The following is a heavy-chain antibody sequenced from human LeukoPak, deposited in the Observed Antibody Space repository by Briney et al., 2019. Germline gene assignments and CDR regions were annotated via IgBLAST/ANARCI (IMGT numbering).Heavy chain of an antibody. V-gene: IGHV3-30*02. CDR2: IRYDGSNK. J-gene: IGHJ6*03. CDR1: GFTFSSYG. D-gene: IGHD1-26*01. CDR3: AKGRGWEASYYYYYMDV. Sequence: GGSLRLSCAASGFTFSSYGIHWVRQAPAKGLEWVAFIRYDGSNKYYTDSVKGRFTISRDNSKNTLYLQMNSLRAEDTAVYYCAKGRGWEASYYYYYMDVWGKGTTVTISS.